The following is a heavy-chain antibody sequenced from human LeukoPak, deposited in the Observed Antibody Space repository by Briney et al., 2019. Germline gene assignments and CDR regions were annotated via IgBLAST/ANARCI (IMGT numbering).Heavy chain of an antibody. V-gene: IGHV4-39*07. Sequence: SETLSLTCTVSGGSISSSSYYWGWIRQPPGKGLEWIGSIYYSGSTYYNPSLKSRVTISVDTSKNQFSLKLSSVTAADTAVYYCARGNAVAAMFYYYYYYMDVWGKGTTVTVSS. CDR1: GGSISSSSYY. CDR3: ARGNAVAAMFYYYYYYMDV. D-gene: IGHD2-15*01. J-gene: IGHJ6*03. CDR2: IYYSGST.